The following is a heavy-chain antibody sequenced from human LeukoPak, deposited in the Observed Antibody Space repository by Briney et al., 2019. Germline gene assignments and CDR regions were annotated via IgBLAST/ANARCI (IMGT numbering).Heavy chain of an antibody. D-gene: IGHD6-25*01. CDR2: INPNSGGT. CDR3: ARDRISTGIAAN. Sequence: ASVKVSCKASGYTFTGYYMHWVRQAPGQGLEWMGWINPNSGGTNYAQKFQGRVTMTRDTSISTAYMELNRLRSDDTAVYYCARDRISTGIAANWGQGTLVTVSS. J-gene: IGHJ4*02. CDR1: GYTFTGYY. V-gene: IGHV1-2*02.